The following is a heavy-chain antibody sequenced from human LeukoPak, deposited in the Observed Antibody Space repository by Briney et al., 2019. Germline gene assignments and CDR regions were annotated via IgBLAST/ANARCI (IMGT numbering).Heavy chain of an antibody. CDR3: GRGLSSYATPFDY. V-gene: IGHV1-2*02. D-gene: IGHD2-15*01. J-gene: IGHJ4*02. Sequence: ASVNVSFKSSVYAFSVYFNHWGWQAPGQGLGWMGWINRNSGSTNHAQKFEGRFTVTRGTSITTAYMELSRLRSHDTAVYFCGRGLSSYATPFDYWGQGALVTVSS. CDR2: INRNSGST. CDR1: VYAFSVYF.